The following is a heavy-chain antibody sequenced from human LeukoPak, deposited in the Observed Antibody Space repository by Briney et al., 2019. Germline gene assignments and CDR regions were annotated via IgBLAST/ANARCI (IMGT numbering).Heavy chain of an antibody. D-gene: IGHD2-2*01. Sequence: GGSLRLSCAASGFTFSNYGMHWVRQAPGKGLEWVAVIWYDGSNKYYADSVKGRFTISRDNSKNTLYLQMNSLRAEDTAVYYCARDQKYQLLHLFDYWGQGTLVTVSS. J-gene: IGHJ4*02. CDR1: GFTFSNYG. V-gene: IGHV3-33*01. CDR2: IWYDGSNK. CDR3: ARDQKYQLLHLFDY.